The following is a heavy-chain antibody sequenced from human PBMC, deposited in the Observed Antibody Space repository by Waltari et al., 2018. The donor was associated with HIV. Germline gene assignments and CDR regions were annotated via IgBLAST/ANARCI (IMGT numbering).Heavy chain of an antibody. J-gene: IGHJ4*02. CDR3: AKGGYDYGDYSYFDY. Sequence: QVQLVESGGGVVQPGWSLRLYCEASGFAFRTEGLHWLSQAPGKGLGWVAIISFDGKNKFYADSVKGRFTVSRDNSKNTLYLHMESLRGEDTAVYYCAKGGYDYGDYSYFDYWGQGTLVTVSA. D-gene: IGHD4-17*01. V-gene: IGHV3-30*18. CDR2: ISFDGKNK. CDR1: GFAFRTEG.